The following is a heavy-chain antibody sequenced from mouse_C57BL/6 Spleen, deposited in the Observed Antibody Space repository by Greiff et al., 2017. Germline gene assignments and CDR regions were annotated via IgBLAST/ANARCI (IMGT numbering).Heavy chain of an antibody. CDR2: INPYNGGT. V-gene: IGHV1-19*01. D-gene: IGHD2-2*01. CDR3: ARSRGYYYAMDY. J-gene: IGHJ4*01. Sequence: EVQLQQSGPVLVKPGASVKMSCKASGYTFTDYYMNWVKQSHGKSLEWIGVINPYNGGTSYNQKFKGKATLTVDKSSSTAYMELNSLTSEDSAVYYCARSRGYYYAMDYWGQGTSVTVSS. CDR1: GYTFTDYY.